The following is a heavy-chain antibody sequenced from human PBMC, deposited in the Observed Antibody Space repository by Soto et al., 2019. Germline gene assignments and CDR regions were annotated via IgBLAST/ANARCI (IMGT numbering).Heavy chain of an antibody. CDR2: IYYSGST. CDR1: GGSISSYY. J-gene: IGHJ5*02. V-gene: IGHV4-59*01. D-gene: IGHD5-12*01. Sequence: QVQLQESGPGLVKPSETLSLTCTVSGGSISSYYWSWIRQPPGKGLEWIGYIYYSGSTNYNTSLKSRVTISVDTSKNRFSLKLSSVTAADTAVYYCARVRYNIVATTFDPWGQGTLVTVSS. CDR3: ARVRYNIVATTFDP.